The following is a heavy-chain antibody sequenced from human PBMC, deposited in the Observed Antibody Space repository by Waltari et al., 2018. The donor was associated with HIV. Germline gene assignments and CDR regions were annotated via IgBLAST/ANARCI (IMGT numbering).Heavy chain of an antibody. CDR1: GVAFSGYA. D-gene: IGHD3-22*01. Sequence: QEKWVLSEAGVWMSGSSVKICCMASGVAFSGYAVSRVRQVPGEGLEWLGGIIPICNTTNDAKKMKGGMSINADDKTETVYMQLIRIKAEDAGTYYCVRDGEGYYDNSGYFGSFQYWGQGTMVSVAS. J-gene: IGHJ1*01. V-gene: IGHV1-69*01. CDR3: VRDGEGYYDNSGYFGSFQY. CDR2: IIPICNTT.